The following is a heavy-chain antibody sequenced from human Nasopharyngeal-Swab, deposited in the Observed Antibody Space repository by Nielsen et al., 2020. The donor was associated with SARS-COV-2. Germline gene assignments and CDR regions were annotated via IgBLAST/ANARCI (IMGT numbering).Heavy chain of an antibody. CDR1: GFTFSSFG. D-gene: IGHD1-26*01. Sequence: GESLKISCATSGFTFSSFGMHWVRQAPGKGLEWVAVIWHDGRNKYYADSVKGRFTISRDNSKNTLDLQMNSLRVDDTAVYYCARDKGSDDPIDYWGRGTLVTVSS. CDR2: IWHDGRNK. CDR3: ARDKGSDDPIDY. V-gene: IGHV3-33*01. J-gene: IGHJ4*02.